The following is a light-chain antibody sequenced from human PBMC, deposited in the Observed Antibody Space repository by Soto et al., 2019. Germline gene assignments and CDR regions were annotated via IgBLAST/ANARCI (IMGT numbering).Light chain of an antibody. J-gene: IGKJ1*01. CDR3: QQYNNWPPWT. Sequence: EIVVSHSPATLAVSQGERATLSCRASQSVSSNLAWYQQKPGQAPRLLIYGASTRATGIPARFSGSGSGTEFTLTISSLQSEDFAVYYCQQYNNWPPWTFGQGTKV. V-gene: IGKV3-15*01. CDR2: GAS. CDR1: QSVSSN.